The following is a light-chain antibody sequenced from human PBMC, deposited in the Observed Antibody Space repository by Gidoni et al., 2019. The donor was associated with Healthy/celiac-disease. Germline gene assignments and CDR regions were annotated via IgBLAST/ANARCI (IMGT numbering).Light chain of an antibody. Sequence: QSVLTQPPSASGTPGQGVTISCSGSSSNIGSNTVHWYQQLPGTAPNLLIYSNNQRPSGVPDRFSGSKSGTSASLAISGLQSEDEADYYCAAWDDSLNGVVFGGGTKLTVL. V-gene: IGLV1-44*01. CDR1: SSNIGSNT. CDR2: SNN. CDR3: AAWDDSLNGVV. J-gene: IGLJ2*01.